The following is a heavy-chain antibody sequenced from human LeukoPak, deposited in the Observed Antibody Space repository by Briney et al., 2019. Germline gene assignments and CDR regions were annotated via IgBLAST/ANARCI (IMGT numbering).Heavy chain of an antibody. J-gene: IGHJ5*02. CDR3: ARGYFGDYVLDT. CDR1: GYRFRDHY. V-gene: IGHV1-2*02. D-gene: IGHD4-17*01. Sequence: ASVKVSCKAYGYRFRDHYIHWVRQAPGQGLEYLGWINPNSGGTNYAQKFQGRVTLTRDTSIDTAYIHLDSLTSDDTAVYFCARGYFGDYVLDTWDQGTLVTVSS. CDR2: INPNSGGT.